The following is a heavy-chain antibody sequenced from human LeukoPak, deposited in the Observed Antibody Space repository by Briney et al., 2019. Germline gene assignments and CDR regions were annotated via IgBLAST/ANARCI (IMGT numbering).Heavy chain of an antibody. CDR1: GGSISSGGYY. Sequence: PSQTLSLTCTVSGGSISSGGYYWSWIRQHPGKGLEWIGYIYYSGSTYYNPSLKSRVTISVDTSKNQFSLKLSSVTAADTAVYYCARGRWSGYTYFDYWGQGTLVTVSS. CDR3: ARGRWSGYTYFDY. CDR2: IYYSGST. D-gene: IGHD3-3*01. J-gene: IGHJ4*02. V-gene: IGHV4-31*03.